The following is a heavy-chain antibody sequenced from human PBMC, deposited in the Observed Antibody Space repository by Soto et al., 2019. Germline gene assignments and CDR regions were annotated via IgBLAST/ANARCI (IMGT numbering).Heavy chain of an antibody. Sequence: VLLVESGGGLVQPGGSLRLSCEASGFTFSSFDMHWVRQATGKGLEWVSGIGAAGDTYYPGSVRGRFTISRENAKKSLYLQMKSLRAGDTAVYYCARFRGWGFDYWDQGTLVTVSS. CDR2: IGAAGDT. CDR1: GFTFSSFD. D-gene: IGHD7-27*01. CDR3: ARFRGWGFDY. J-gene: IGHJ4*02. V-gene: IGHV3-13*01.